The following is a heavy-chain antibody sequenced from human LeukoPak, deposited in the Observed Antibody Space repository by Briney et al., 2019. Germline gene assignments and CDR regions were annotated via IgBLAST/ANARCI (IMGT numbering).Heavy chain of an antibody. CDR1: GFTFSSYG. CDR3: AKDRGGYCGGDCYLGY. J-gene: IGHJ4*02. CDR2: IRYDGSNK. Sequence: GGSLRLSCAASGFTFSSYGMHWVRQAPGKGLEWVAFIRYDGSNKYYADSVKGRFTISRDNSKNTLYLQMNSLRAEDTAVYYCAKDRGGYCGGDCYLGYWGQGTLVTVSS. V-gene: IGHV3-30*02. D-gene: IGHD2-21*02.